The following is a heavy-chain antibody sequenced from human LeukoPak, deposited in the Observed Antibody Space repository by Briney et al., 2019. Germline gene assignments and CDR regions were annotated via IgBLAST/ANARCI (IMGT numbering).Heavy chain of an antibody. CDR3: AKGNSGSYLMHFDY. Sequence: GGSLRLSCAASGFTFSSYAMGWVRQAPGKGLEWVSGFSASGGSTYYADSVKGRFTISRDNSKNTLYLQMNSLRAEDTAVYYCAKGNSGSYLMHFDYWGQGTLVTVSS. CDR1: GFTFSSYA. D-gene: IGHD1-26*01. V-gene: IGHV3-23*01. J-gene: IGHJ4*02. CDR2: FSASGGST.